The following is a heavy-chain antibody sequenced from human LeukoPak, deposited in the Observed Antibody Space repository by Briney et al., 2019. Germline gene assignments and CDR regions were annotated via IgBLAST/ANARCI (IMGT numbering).Heavy chain of an antibody. D-gene: IGHD3-10*01. CDR3: ARVGVTITGYYGVDV. J-gene: IGHJ6*02. CDR1: GGSISSGGYY. Sequence: SETLSLTCTVSGGSISSGGYYWSWIRQHPGKGLEWIGYIYYSGSTYYNPSLKSRVTISVDTSKNQFSLKLSSVTAADTAVYYCARVGVTITGYYGVDVWGQGTTVTVSS. V-gene: IGHV4-31*03. CDR2: IYYSGST.